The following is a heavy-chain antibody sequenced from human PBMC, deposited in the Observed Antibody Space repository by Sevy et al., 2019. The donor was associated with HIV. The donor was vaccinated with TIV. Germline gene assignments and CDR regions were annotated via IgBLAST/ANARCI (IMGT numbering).Heavy chain of an antibody. Sequence: SETLSLTCTVSDGSISSLNYYWSWIRQHPGKGLEWIGYIYYSERTNYNPSLKSRVIISVDPSKNQFSLRLSSVTAADTAVYYCARANAYLTSDAFDIWGQGTMVTVSS. CDR2: IYYSERT. D-gene: IGHD1-26*01. CDR3: ARANAYLTSDAFDI. V-gene: IGHV4-31*03. CDR1: DGSISSLNYY. J-gene: IGHJ3*02.